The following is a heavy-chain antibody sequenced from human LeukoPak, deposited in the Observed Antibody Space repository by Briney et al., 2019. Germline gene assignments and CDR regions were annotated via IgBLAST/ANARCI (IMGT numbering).Heavy chain of an antibody. Sequence: GGSLRLSCAASGFTFSGSAMHWVRQASGKGLEWVGRIRSKANGYATAYAASVKGRFTISRDDSKNTAYLQMNSLKTEDTAVYYCAIIAARPTRFAIDYWGQGTLVTVSS. D-gene: IGHD6-6*01. CDR3: AIIAARPTRFAIDY. CDR2: IRSKANGYAT. CDR1: GFTFSGSA. J-gene: IGHJ4*02. V-gene: IGHV3-73*01.